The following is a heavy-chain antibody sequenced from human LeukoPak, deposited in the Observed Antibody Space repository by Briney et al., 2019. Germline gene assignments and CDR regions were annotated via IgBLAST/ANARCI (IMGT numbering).Heavy chain of an antibody. J-gene: IGHJ3*02. V-gene: IGHV3-48*03. D-gene: IGHD3-22*01. CDR2: ISSSGSTI. CDR1: GFAFSSYE. Sequence: GESLKISCAASGFAFSSYEMNWVRQAPGKGLEWVSYISSSGSTIYYADSVKGRFTISRDNAENSLFLQMNSLRAEDTAAYYCARGPFPYYYDSSGYRKRAFDIWGQGTMVTVS. CDR3: ARGPFPYYYDSSGYRKRAFDI.